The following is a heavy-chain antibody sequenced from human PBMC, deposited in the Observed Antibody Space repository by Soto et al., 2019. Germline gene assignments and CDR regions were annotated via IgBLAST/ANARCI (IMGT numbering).Heavy chain of an antibody. CDR1: GGSISSSSYY. J-gene: IGHJ5*02. D-gene: IGHD6-25*01. Sequence: SETLSLTCTVSGGSISSSSYYWGWIRQPPGKGLEWIGYIYYSGSTNYNPSLRSRVTISVDTSKNQFSLILSSVTSADTAVYYCARDQLSSGLYVWFDPWGQGTLVTVSS. V-gene: IGHV4-61*01. CDR2: IYYSGST. CDR3: ARDQLSSGLYVWFDP.